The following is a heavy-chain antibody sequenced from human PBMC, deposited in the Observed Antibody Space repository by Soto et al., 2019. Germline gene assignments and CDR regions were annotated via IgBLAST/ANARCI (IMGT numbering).Heavy chain of an antibody. J-gene: IGHJ4*02. D-gene: IGHD3-22*01. CDR3: ARADYFDSSGDFDY. CDR1: GYTFTGYE. Sequence: GASVKVSCKASGYTFTGYEINWVRQATGQGLEWVGWINPDSGTTGYAQKFQGRVTLARDTSRGTVDMELSSLRSDDTAVYYCARADYFDSSGDFDYWGQGTLVTVS. CDR2: INPDSGTT. V-gene: IGHV1-8*01.